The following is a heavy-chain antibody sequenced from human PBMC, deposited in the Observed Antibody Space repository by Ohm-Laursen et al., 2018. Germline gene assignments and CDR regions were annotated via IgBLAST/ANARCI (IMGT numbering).Heavy chain of an antibody. Sequence: TQTLTLTCTFSGFSLSTSGMSVSWIRQPPGKALEWLARIDWDDDKYYSTSLKTRLTISKDTSKNQVVLTMTNMDPVDTATYYCARGGSYCQYFDYWGQGTLVTVSS. D-gene: IGHD1-26*01. V-gene: IGHV2-70*11. J-gene: IGHJ4*02. CDR2: IDWDDDK. CDR1: GFSLSTSGMS. CDR3: ARGGSYCQYFDY.